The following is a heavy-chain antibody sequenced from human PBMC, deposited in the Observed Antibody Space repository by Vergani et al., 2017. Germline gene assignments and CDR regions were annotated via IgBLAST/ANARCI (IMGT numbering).Heavy chain of an antibody. J-gene: IGHJ4*02. CDR3: AREGEIVVVPAAIGY. CDR1: GFTFSSYW. D-gene: IGHD2-2*01. Sequence: EVQLVESGGGLVQPGGSLRLSCAASGFTFSSYWMHWVRQAPGKGLVWVSRINSDGSSTSYADSVKGRFTISRDNAKNTLYLQMNSLRAEVTAVYYCAREGEIVVVPAAIGYWGQGTLVTVSS. CDR2: INSDGSST. V-gene: IGHV3-74*01.